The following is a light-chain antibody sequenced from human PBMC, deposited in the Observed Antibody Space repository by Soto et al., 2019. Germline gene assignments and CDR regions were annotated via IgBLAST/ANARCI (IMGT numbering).Light chain of an antibody. J-gene: IGKJ3*01. Sequence: EIVWTQSPGTLSLSPGEGATLSCRASENVYINSLAWYQQKPGQPPRLLIYGAANRASAVPDRFSGSGSGADFTLTITGLEPEDFAVDYCQQYGTSPLTFGHGTRVD. V-gene: IGKV3-20*01. CDR2: GAA. CDR1: ENVYINS. CDR3: QQYGTSPLT.